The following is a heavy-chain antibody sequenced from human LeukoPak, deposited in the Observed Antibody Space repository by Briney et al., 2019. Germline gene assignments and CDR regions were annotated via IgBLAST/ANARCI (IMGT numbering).Heavy chain of an antibody. V-gene: IGHV3-48*01. CDR2: ISSSSSTI. Sequence: GGSLRLSCAASGFTFSSYSMNWVRRAPGKGLEWVSYISSSSSTIYYADSVKGRFTISRDNAKNSLYLQMNSLRAEDTAVYYCARDPYYDSTPGAFDIWGQGTMVTVSS. D-gene: IGHD3-22*01. J-gene: IGHJ3*02. CDR3: ARDPYYDSTPGAFDI. CDR1: GFTFSSYS.